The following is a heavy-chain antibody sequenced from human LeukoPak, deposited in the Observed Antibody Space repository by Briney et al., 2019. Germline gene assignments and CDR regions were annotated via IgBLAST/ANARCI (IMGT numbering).Heavy chain of an antibody. CDR2: IYYNGVA. Sequence: PSETLSLTCTVSGGSISSGGYYWSWIRQHPGKGLEWIGYIYYNGVASYNSSLKSRVTISVDTSKNQFSLKLSSVTAADTAVYYCARDVSQLAPDYYGMDVWGQGTTVTVSS. CDR3: ARDVSQLAPDYYGMDV. J-gene: IGHJ6*02. V-gene: IGHV4-31*03. CDR1: GGSISSGGYY. D-gene: IGHD6-13*01.